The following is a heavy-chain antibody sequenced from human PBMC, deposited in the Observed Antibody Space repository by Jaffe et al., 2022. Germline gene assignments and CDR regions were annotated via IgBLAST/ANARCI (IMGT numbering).Heavy chain of an antibody. CDR3: ARNRQSGYSSGWEYYYYYYYMDV. D-gene: IGHD6-19*01. CDR1: GGSISSGSYY. CDR2: IYTSGST. Sequence: QVQLQESGPGLVKPSQTLSLTCTVSGGSISSGSYYWSWIRQPAGKGLEWIGRIYTSGSTNYNPSLKSRVTISVDTSKNQFSLKLSSVTAADTAVYYCARNRQSGYSSGWEYYYYYYYMDVWGKGTTVTVSS. J-gene: IGHJ6*03. V-gene: IGHV4-61*02.